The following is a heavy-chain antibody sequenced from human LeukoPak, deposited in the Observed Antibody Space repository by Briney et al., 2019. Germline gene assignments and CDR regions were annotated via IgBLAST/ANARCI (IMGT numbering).Heavy chain of an antibody. V-gene: IGHV3-33*01. J-gene: IGHJ4*02. Sequence: GGSLRLSCAASGFTFSSYGIHWVRQAPGKGLEWVALIWYDGSSKYYADSVKGRFTISRDNSKNTLYLQMNSLRAEDTAVYYCARGLPDLQTNDYWGQGTLVTVSS. CDR2: IWYDGSSK. CDR1: GFTFSSYG. CDR3: ARGLPDLQTNDY. D-gene: IGHD5-18*01.